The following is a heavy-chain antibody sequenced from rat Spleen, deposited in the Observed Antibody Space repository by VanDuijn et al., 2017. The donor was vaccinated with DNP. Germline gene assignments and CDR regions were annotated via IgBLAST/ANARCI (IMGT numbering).Heavy chain of an antibody. V-gene: IGHV5-7*01. CDR2: ISYEGSST. Sequence: EVQLVESGGGLVQPGRSLKLSCAASGFIFSNYDMAWVRQAPKKGLEWVATISYEGSSTYYRESVKGRFTISRDYAKPTLYLQMDSLRSEDTATYYCTRYYDSFDYWGQGVMVTVSS. CDR3: TRYYDSFDY. CDR1: GFIFSNYD. D-gene: IGHD1-1*01. J-gene: IGHJ2*01.